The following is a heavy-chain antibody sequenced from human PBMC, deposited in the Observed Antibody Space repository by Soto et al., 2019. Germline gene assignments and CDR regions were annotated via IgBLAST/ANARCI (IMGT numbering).Heavy chain of an antibody. CDR1: GGTLSNSA. V-gene: IGHV1-69*19. CDR2: IIPVFGIV. Sequence: VQLAQSGADVKKAGSSVKVSCKASGGTLSNSAFSWVRQAPGPGLEWMGGIIPVFGIVNYAQKFQDRVTITADESTSTAYMELRSLRSEDTAVYFCATGRIVVVGSRAYYGMDVWGQGTTVTV. CDR3: ATGRIVVVGSRAYYGMDV. J-gene: IGHJ6*02. D-gene: IGHD3-22*01.